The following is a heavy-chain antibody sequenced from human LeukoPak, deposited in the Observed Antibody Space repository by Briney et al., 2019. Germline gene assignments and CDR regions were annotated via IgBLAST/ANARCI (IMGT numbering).Heavy chain of an antibody. V-gene: IGHV4-31*03. CDR1: GGSISSGGYY. Sequence: PSETLSLTCTVSGGSISSGGYYWSWIRQHPGKGLEWIGYIYYSGSTYYNPSLKSRVTISVDTSKNQFSLKLSSVTAADTAVYYCAGNVVVAATVVALGWFDPWGQGTLVTVSS. J-gene: IGHJ5*02. CDR3: AGNVVVAATVVALGWFDP. D-gene: IGHD2-15*01. CDR2: IYYSGST.